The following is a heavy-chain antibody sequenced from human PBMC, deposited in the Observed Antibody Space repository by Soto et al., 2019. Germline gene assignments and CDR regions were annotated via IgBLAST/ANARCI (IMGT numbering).Heavy chain of an antibody. V-gene: IGHV3-30*18. CDR1: GFTFNSYG. Sequence: GGSLRLSCAASGFTFNSYGMHWGRQAPGQGLEWVAVISYDGSNKYHADSVKGRFTISRDNSKNTLYMQMNSLRAEDTAVYFCAKESCTRTTCYAGENGMDVWGQGTTVTVSS. CDR3: AKESCTRTTCYAGENGMDV. J-gene: IGHJ6*02. CDR2: ISYDGSNK. D-gene: IGHD2-2*01.